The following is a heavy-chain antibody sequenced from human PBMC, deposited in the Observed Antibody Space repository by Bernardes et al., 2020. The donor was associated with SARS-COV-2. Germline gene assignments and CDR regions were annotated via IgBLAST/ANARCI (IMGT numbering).Heavy chain of an antibody. CDR2: ISESADST. D-gene: IGHD6-19*01. V-gene: IGHV3-23*01. CDR3: ARRYDRGWQPLDY. Sequence: GRSLRLSCAVSGFTFGAYPMTWVRQAPGKGLEWVSAISESADSTWYADSVKGRFTISRDNSKNTLYLQMSGLRAEDTAVYFCARRYDRGWQPLDYWGQGTLVTVSS. CDR1: GFTFGAYP. J-gene: IGHJ4*02.